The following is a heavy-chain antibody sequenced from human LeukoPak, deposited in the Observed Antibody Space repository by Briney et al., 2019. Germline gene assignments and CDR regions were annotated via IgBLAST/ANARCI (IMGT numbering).Heavy chain of an antibody. D-gene: IGHD6-13*01. CDR3: ARQQLPDGTYYFDY. V-gene: IGHV4-59*01. CDR1: DVSISNYY. Sequence: SETLSLTCTVSDVSISNYYWSWIRQPPGKGLGWIAYIHYSGHTNYNPSLKSRVTISLDTSKNQFSLKLTSVTAADTALYYCARQQLPDGTYYFDYWGQGTLVTVSS. CDR2: IHYSGHT. J-gene: IGHJ4*02.